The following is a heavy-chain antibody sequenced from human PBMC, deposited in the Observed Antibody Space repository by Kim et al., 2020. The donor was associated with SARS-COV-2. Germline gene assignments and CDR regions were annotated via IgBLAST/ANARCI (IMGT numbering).Heavy chain of an antibody. CDR2: ISSSSSYI. CDR3: ARDRRSAIFGVVMRVGGYYYGMDV. V-gene: IGHV3-21*01. Sequence: GGSLRLSCAASGFTFSSYSMNWVRQAPGKGLEWVSSISSSSSYIYYADSVKGRFTISRDNAKNSLYLQMNSLRAEDTAVYYCARDRRSAIFGVVMRVGGYYYGMDVWGQGTTVTVSS. CDR1: GFTFSSYS. D-gene: IGHD3-3*01. J-gene: IGHJ6*02.